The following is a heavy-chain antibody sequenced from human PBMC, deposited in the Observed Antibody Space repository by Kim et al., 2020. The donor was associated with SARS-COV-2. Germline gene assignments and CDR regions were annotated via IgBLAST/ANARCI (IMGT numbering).Heavy chain of an antibody. CDR2: VNSDGSST. CDR3: ASLYIGYVWGKFDY. CDR1: GFTFSSYW. Sequence: GGSLRLSCVASGFTFSSYWMHWVRQAPGKGLVWVSRVNSDGSSTSYADSVKGRFTISRDNARNTLYLQMNSLRAEDTAVYYCASLYIGYVWGKFDYWGQG. V-gene: IGHV3-74*01. J-gene: IGHJ4*02. D-gene: IGHD3-16*01.